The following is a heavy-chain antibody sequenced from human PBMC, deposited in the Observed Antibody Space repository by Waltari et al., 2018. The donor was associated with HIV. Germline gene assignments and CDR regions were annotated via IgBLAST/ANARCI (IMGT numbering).Heavy chain of an antibody. J-gene: IGHJ4*02. CDR2: IYTSWST. CDR3: ARADYYDSSAPPDY. V-gene: IGHV4-61*02. CDR1: GGSISSGSYY. Sequence: QVQLQESGPGLVKPSQTLSLTCTVSGGSISSGSYYWSWIRQPAGKGLEWIGRIYTSWSTNYSPSLKSRVTISVDTSKNQFSLKLSSVTAADTAVYYCARADYYDSSAPPDYWGQGTLVTVSS. D-gene: IGHD3-22*01.